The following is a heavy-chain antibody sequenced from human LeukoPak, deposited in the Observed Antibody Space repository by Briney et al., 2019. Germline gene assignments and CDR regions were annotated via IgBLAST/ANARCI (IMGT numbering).Heavy chain of an antibody. CDR2: IWYDGSNK. D-gene: IGHD5-18*01. V-gene: IGHV3-33*01. Sequence: GGSLRLSCAASGFTFSSYGMHWVRQAPGKGLEWVAVIWYDGSNKYYADSVKGRFTISRDNSKNTLYLQMNSLGAEDTAVYYCARSGYSYGSFDYWGQGTLVTVSS. CDR1: GFTFSSYG. J-gene: IGHJ4*02. CDR3: ARSGYSYGSFDY.